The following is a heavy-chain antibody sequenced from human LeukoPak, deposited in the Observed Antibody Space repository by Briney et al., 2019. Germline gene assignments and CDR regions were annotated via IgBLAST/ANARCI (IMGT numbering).Heavy chain of an antibody. CDR3: ARMGQQLDHAFDI. J-gene: IGHJ3*02. CDR1: GFTFSSYA. V-gene: IGHV3-30-3*01. D-gene: IGHD6-13*01. Sequence: GGSLRLSCAASGFTFSSYAMHWVRLAPGKGLEWVAVISYDGSNKYYADSVKGRFTISRDNSKNTLYLQMNSLRAEDTAVYYCARMGQQLDHAFDIWGQGTMVTVSS. CDR2: ISYDGSNK.